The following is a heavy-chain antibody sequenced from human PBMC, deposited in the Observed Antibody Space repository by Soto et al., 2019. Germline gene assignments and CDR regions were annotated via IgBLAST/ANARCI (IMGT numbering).Heavy chain of an antibody. CDR1: GFTFSSYW. CDR2: INSDGSST. Sequence: EVQLVESGGGLVQPGGSLRLSCAASGFTFSSYWMHWVRQAPGKGLVWVSRINSDGSSTSYADSGKGRFTISRDNAKNTLDLQMNSLRAEDTAVYYCARDSGQIGYGDYVRAFDIWGQGTMVTVSS. D-gene: IGHD4-17*01. CDR3: ARDSGQIGYGDYVRAFDI. J-gene: IGHJ3*02. V-gene: IGHV3-74*01.